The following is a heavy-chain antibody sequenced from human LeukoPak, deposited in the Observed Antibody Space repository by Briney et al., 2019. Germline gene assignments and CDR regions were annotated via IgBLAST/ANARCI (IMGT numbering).Heavy chain of an antibody. Sequence: GASVKVSRKASGYTFTTYDINWVRQATGQGLEWMGWMNPNSGKTGYAQKFQGRVSMTRSTSISTAYMELSSLRSEDTAVYYCTRSVRDGSIDYWGQGTLVTVSS. CDR1: GYTFTTYD. D-gene: IGHD5-24*01. J-gene: IGHJ4*02. CDR2: MNPNSGKT. CDR3: TRSVRDGSIDY. V-gene: IGHV1-8*01.